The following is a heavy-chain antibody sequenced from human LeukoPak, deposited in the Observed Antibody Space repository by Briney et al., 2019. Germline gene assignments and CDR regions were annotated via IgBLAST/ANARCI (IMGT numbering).Heavy chain of an antibody. CDR3: ARALVPAARDAFDI. D-gene: IGHD2-2*01. V-gene: IGHV3-7*04. Sequence: GGSLRLSCAAFGFTFSSYWMSWVRQAPGKGLEWVANIKQDGSEKYYVDSVKGRFTISRDNAKKSLYLQMNSLRGEDTAVYYCARALVPAARDAFDIWGQGTMVTASS. CDR1: GFTFSSYW. CDR2: IKQDGSEK. J-gene: IGHJ3*02.